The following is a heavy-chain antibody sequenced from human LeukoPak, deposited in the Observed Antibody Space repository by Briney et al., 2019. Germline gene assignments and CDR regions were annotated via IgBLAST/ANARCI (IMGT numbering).Heavy chain of an antibody. CDR1: GFTFSSYS. V-gene: IGHV3-48*01. D-gene: IGHD2-15*01. CDR2: ISSSSSTI. Sequence: GGSLRLSCAASGFTFSSYSMNWVRQAPGKGLEWVSYISSSSSTIYYADSVKGRFTISRDNAKNSLYLQMNSLRAEDTAVYYCASDSYCSGGSCADYWGQGTLVTVSS. CDR3: ASDSYCSGGSCADY. J-gene: IGHJ4*02.